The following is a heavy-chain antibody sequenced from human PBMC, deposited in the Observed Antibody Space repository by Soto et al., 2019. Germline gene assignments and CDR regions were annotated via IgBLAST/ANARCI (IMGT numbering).Heavy chain of an antibody. Sequence: SETLSLTCTVSGGSVSSGSYYWSWIRQPPGKGLEWIGYIYYSGSTNYNPSLKSRVTISVDTSKNQFSLKLSSVTAADTAVYYCVLSTIFGPYYFDYWGQGTLVTVSS. CDR2: IYYSGST. D-gene: IGHD3-3*01. J-gene: IGHJ4*02. V-gene: IGHV4-61*01. CDR1: GGSVSSGSYY. CDR3: VLSTIFGPYYFDY.